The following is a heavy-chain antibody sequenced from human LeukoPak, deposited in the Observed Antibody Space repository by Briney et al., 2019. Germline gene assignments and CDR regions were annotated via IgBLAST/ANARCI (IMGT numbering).Heavy chain of an antibody. CDR2: IYYSGST. CDR1: GGSISSCGYY. J-gene: IGHJ4*02. Sequence: SETLSLTCTVSGGSISSCGYYWSWIRQHPGKGLEWIGYIYYSGSTYYNPSLKSRVTISVDTSKNQFSLKLSSVTAADTAVYYCARDGYDSSGSSFDYWGQGTLVTVSS. D-gene: IGHD3-22*01. CDR3: ARDGYDSSGSSFDY. V-gene: IGHV4-31*03.